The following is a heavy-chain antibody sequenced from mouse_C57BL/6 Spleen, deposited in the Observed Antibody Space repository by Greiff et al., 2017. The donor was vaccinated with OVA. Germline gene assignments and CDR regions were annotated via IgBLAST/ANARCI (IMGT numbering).Heavy chain of an antibody. CDR2: IDPSDSET. CDR3: ARRYYGSSPDWYFDV. J-gene: IGHJ1*03. D-gene: IGHD1-1*01. CDR1: GYTFTSYW. Sequence: QLQQPGAELVRPGSSVKLSCKASGYTFTSYWMHWVKQRPIQGLEWIGNIDPSDSETHYNQKFKDKATLTVDKSSSTAYMQLSSLTSEDSAVYYCARRYYGSSPDWYFDVWGTGTTVTVSS. V-gene: IGHV1-52*01.